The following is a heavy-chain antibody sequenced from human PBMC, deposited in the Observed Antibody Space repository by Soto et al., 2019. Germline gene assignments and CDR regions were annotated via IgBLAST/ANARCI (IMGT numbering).Heavy chain of an antibody. CDR2: ISSSSAYI. D-gene: IGHD5-18*01. J-gene: IGHJ4*02. V-gene: IGHV3-21*01. CDR3: ASEFVNTDTVDY. Sequence: GGSLRLSCTASGFTFSTYSMNWVRQAPGKGLEWVASISSSSAYIYYADSMEGRFTISRDNAKKSLFLQMNSLRAEDTAVYYCASEFVNTDTVDYWGQGNLVTVSS. CDR1: GFTFSTYS.